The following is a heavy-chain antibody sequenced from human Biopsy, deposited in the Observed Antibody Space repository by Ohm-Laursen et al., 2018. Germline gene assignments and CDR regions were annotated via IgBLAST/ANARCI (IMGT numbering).Heavy chain of an antibody. Sequence: GTLSLTCTVSGDSISSYYWSWIRQPPGKGLEWIGYVYYTGSTDYNPSLQSRVTISVDTSKNHFSLRLRSVTPADTAIYCARGRGYYSDRTVPGYFDLWDRGTLVTVSS. CDR3: ARGRGYYSDRTVPGYFDL. J-gene: IGHJ2*01. V-gene: IGHV4-59*01. D-gene: IGHD3-22*01. CDR1: GDSISSYY. CDR2: VYYTGST.